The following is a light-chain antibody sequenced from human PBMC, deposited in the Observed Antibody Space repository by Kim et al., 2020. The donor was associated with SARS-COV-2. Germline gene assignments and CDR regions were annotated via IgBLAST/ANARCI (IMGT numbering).Light chain of an antibody. Sequence: LSPWERASLSCRASQSVDSNFLAWYQQKPGQAPRLLIYGASNRATGIPDRFSGSGSGTDFTLTISRLEPEDFEVYYCQQYGRSPTFGQGTKVDIK. CDR3: QQYGRSPT. J-gene: IGKJ1*01. CDR2: GAS. CDR1: QSVDSNF. V-gene: IGKV3-20*01.